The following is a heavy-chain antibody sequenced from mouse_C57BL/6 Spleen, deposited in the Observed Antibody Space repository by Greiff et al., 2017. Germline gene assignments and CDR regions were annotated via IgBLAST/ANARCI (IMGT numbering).Heavy chain of an antibody. V-gene: IGHV1-53*01. CDR3: ARWPYYYGSSDY. CDR2: IKPSNGGT. J-gene: IGHJ2*01. CDR1: GYTFTSYW. D-gene: IGHD1-1*01. Sequence: QVQLQQPGTELVKPGASVKLSCKASGYTFTSYWMHWVKQRPGQGLEWIGNIKPSNGGTNYNEKVKSKATLTGDKSSSTAYMQLSSLTSEDSAVYYCARWPYYYGSSDYWGQGTTLTVSS.